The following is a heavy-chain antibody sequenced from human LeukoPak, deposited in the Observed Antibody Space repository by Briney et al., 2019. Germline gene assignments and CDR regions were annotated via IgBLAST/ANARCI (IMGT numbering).Heavy chain of an antibody. CDR1: EYTFTGYY. J-gene: IGHJ4*02. Sequence: ASVKVSCKASEYTFTGYYIHWVRQAPGQGLEWVGWIDPNTGDSNYVQKFQGRVTMTRDTSISTAYMELSRLRSDDTAVYYCARVGYGGNSGHRLYFDYWGQGTLVTVSS. CDR2: IDPNTGDS. V-gene: IGHV1-2*02. CDR3: ARVGYGGNSGHRLYFDY. D-gene: IGHD4-23*01.